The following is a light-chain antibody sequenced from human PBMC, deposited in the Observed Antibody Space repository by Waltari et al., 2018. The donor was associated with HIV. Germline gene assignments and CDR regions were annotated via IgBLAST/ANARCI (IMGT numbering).Light chain of an antibody. J-gene: IGLJ1*01. CDR3: SSYTSSTTYV. CDR2: EVS. V-gene: IGLV2-14*01. Sequence: QSALTQPASVSGSPGQSITISCTGTSSDVGGYNYVSWYQQHPGQAPKLIIYEVSNRPSGVSNRFSGSKSGNTASLTIAGLQADDEAHYYCSSYTSSTTYVFGTGTKVTVL. CDR1: SSDVGGYNY.